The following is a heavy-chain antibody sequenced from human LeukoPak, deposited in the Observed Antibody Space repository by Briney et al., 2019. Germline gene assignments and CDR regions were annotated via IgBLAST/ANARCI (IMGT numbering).Heavy chain of an antibody. V-gene: IGHV1-69*02. CDR2: IIPILGIA. CDR1: GGTFSSYT. J-gene: IGHJ4*02. D-gene: IGHD3-22*01. Sequence: SVKVSCKASGGTFSSYTISWVRQAPGQGLEWMGRIIPILGIANYAQKFQGRVTITADKSTSTAYMELSSLRSEDTAVYYCAIPEKDSSGYLLGVWGQGTLVTVSS. CDR3: AIPEKDSSGYLLGV.